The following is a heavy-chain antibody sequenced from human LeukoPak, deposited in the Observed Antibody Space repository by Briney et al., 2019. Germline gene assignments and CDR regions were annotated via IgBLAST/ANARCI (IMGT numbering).Heavy chain of an antibody. V-gene: IGHV4-34*01. J-gene: IGHJ3*02. Sequence: SETLSLTCAVYGGSFSGYYWSWIRQPPGKGLEWIGEINHSGSTNYNPSLKSRVTISVDTSKNQFSLKLSSVTAADTAVYYCASLAWEEWETIEAVGAFDIWGQGTMVTVSS. CDR1: GGSFSGYY. CDR3: ASLAWEEWETIEAVGAFDI. CDR2: INHSGST. D-gene: IGHD1-26*01.